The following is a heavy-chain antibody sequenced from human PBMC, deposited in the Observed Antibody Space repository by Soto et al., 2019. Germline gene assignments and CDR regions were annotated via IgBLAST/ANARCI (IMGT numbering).Heavy chain of an antibody. D-gene: IGHD6-13*01. V-gene: IGHV3-9*01. CDR2: ISWNSGSI. CDR3: AKDRSRSFYYCMDV. J-gene: IGHJ6*02. CDR1: GFTFDDYA. Sequence: EVQLVESGGGLVQPGRSLRLSCAASGFTFDDYARHWVRQAPGKGLEWVSGISWNSGSIGYADSVKGRFTISRDNAKNSLYLQMNSLRAEDTALYYCAKDRSRSFYYCMDVWGQGTTVTVSS.